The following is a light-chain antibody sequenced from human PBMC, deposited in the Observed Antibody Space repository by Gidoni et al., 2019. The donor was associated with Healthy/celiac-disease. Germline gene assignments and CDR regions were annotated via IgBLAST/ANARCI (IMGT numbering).Light chain of an antibody. Sequence: DMQMTQAPSPLSASVADRDTITCRASTSISSYLNWYQQKPGKAPKLLIYAAFSLQSGVPSRFSGSGSGTDFTLTTSCLQPGDFAPYYGRQSYSTLLLTFGRGTRLEIK. V-gene: IGKV1-39*01. J-gene: IGKJ5*01. CDR3: RQSYSTLLLT. CDR2: AAF. CDR1: TSISSY.